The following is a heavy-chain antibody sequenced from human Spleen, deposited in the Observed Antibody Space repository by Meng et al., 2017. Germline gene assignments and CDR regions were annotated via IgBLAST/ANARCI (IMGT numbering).Heavy chain of an antibody. CDR3: ARDSVVATINNRSDP. V-gene: IGHV3-21*01. Sequence: GESLKISCAASGFTFSSYSMNWVRQAPGKGLEWVSAISSRSSYIYYADSVKRRFTISRDNAKISLYWQMKSLRAEDKAVEYGARDSVVATINNRSDPWGQGTLVTVSS. D-gene: IGHD5-12*01. J-gene: IGHJ5*02. CDR2: ISSRSSYI. CDR1: GFTFSSYS.